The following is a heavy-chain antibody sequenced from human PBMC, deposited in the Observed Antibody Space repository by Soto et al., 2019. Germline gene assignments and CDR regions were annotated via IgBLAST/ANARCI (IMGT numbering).Heavy chain of an antibody. CDR2: ISYDGSNK. D-gene: IGHD5-18*01. Sequence: GGSLRLSCAASGFHFSTYAMHWVRQAPGKGLEWVSLISYDGSNKYYADSVKGRFTISRDNAKNSLYLQMNSLRAEDTAVYYCARDKGYSYGSSLGYYYGMDAWGQGTTVTVSS. CDR1: GFHFSTYA. V-gene: IGHV3-30-3*01. J-gene: IGHJ6*02. CDR3: ARDKGYSYGSSLGYYYGMDA.